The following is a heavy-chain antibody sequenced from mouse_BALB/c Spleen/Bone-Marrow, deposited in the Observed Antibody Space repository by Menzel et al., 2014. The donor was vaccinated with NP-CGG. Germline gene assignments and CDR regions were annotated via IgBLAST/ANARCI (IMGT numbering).Heavy chain of an antibody. CDR3: ASYRYAWYFDV. V-gene: IGHV14-3*02. CDR1: GFNIKDTY. CDR2: IDPANGNT. D-gene: IGHD2-14*01. J-gene: IGHJ1*01. Sequence: VQLQQSGAELVKPGASVKLSCTASGFNIKDTYMHWVKQRPEQGLEWIGRIDPANGNTKYDPKFQGKATITADTSSNTAYLQLSSLTSEDTAVYYCASYRYAWYFDVWAQVPRSPSPQ.